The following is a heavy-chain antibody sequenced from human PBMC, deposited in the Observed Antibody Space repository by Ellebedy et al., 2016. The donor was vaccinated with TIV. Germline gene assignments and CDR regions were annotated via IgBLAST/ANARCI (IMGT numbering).Heavy chain of an antibody. D-gene: IGHD3-9*01. V-gene: IGHV3-48*01. J-gene: IGHJ4*02. CDR3: ARSAIDY. Sequence: GGSLRLSCAASGFTFNIYSMNWVRQAPGKGLEWVSYISSSSSSIHYADSVKGRFTISRDNAKNSLYLQMNSLRVEDTAVYYCARSAIDYWGQGTLVTVSS. CDR2: ISSSSSSI. CDR1: GFTFNIYS.